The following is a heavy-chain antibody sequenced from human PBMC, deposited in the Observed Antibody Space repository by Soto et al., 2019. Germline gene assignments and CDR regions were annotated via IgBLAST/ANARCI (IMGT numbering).Heavy chain of an antibody. Sequence: GQSLKISCKGSGYTFTNYWIGWERQVPGKGLEWMGIIWPGDSETRYSPSFQGQVTISVDKSISTAYLQWSSLKASDTAMYYCARHGSIGARQNWFDPWGQGTLVTVSS. D-gene: IGHD6-6*01. V-gene: IGHV5-51*01. CDR3: ARHGSIGARQNWFDP. J-gene: IGHJ5*02. CDR2: IWPGDSET. CDR1: GYTFTNYW.